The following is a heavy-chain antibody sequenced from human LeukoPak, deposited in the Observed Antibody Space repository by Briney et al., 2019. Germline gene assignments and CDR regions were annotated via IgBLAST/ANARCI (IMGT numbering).Heavy chain of an antibody. J-gene: IGHJ4*02. CDR3: ARRVLLWFGELGPYFDY. V-gene: IGHV5-51*01. CDR1: GYSFTSYW. Sequence: HGESLQISCKGSGYSFTSYWIGWVRQMPGKGLEWMGIIYPGDSDTRYSPSFQGQVTISADKSISTAYLQWSSLKASDTAMYYCARRVLLWFGELGPYFDYWGQGTLVTVSS. CDR2: IYPGDSDT. D-gene: IGHD3-10*01.